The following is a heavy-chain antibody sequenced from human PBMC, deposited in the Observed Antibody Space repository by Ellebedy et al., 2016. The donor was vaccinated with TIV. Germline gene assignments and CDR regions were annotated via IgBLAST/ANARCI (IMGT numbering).Heavy chain of an antibody. CDR1: GFSFINYW. CDR2: IRQDGSK. Sequence: GESLKISCAASGFSFINYWMTWVRQAPGKGLEWVANIRQDGSKNYVDSVKGRFTISRDNAQNSLHLQMNSLRVEDTAVYYCARDGAYGDYAPGQYGMDVWGQGTTVIVS. CDR3: ARDGAYGDYAPGQYGMDV. D-gene: IGHD4-17*01. J-gene: IGHJ6*02. V-gene: IGHV3-7*03.